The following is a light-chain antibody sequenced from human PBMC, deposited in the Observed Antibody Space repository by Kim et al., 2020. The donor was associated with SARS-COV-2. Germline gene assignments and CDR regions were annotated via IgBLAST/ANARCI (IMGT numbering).Light chain of an antibody. CDR3: QQYNSYSYT. V-gene: IGKV1-5*03. J-gene: IGKJ2*01. CDR1: QSIGSW. Sequence: DIQMTQSPITLSASVGDRVTITCRASQSIGSWLAWYQQKPGKAPKLLIYKASTLESGVPSRFSGSGSGTEFTLTISGLQPDDFATYYCQQYNSYSYTFGQGTKLEIK. CDR2: KAS.